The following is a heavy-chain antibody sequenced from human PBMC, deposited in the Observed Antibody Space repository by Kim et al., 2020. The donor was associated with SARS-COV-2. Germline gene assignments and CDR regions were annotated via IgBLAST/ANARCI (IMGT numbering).Heavy chain of an antibody. CDR1: GGSISSYY. V-gene: IGHV4-59*08. Sequence: SETLSLTCTVSGGSISSYYWSWIRQPPGKGLEWIGYIYYSGSTNYNPSLKSRVTISVDTSKNQFSLKLSSVTAADTAVYYCARQSLRFLEWLSTGYYYYCMDVWGQGTTVTVSS. J-gene: IGHJ6*02. CDR2: IYYSGST. D-gene: IGHD3-3*01. CDR3: ARQSLRFLEWLSTGYYYYCMDV.